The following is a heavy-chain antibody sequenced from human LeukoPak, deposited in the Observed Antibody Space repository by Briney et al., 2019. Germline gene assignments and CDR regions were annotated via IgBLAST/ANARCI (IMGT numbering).Heavy chain of an antibody. CDR2: IYTSGST. J-gene: IGHJ3*02. CDR1: GGSIGSYY. D-gene: IGHD3-10*01. Sequence: SETLSLTCSVSGGSIGSYYWSWIRQPAGKGLEWIGRIYTSGSTIYNPTLKRRVIISVAESKNQLSLRLCSVTAADTAVYYCANQGRVPVAFDIWGQGKTVSVSS. CDR3: ANQGRVPVAFDI. V-gene: IGHV4-4*07.